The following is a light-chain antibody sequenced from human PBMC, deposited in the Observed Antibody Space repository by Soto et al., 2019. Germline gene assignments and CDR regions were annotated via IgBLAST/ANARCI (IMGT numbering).Light chain of an antibody. CDR1: QSVSSY. CDR3: LQRSNSWT. J-gene: IGKJ1*01. CDR2: DAS. Sequence: EIVLTQSPATLSLSPGERATLSCRASQSVSSYLAWYQQKPGQAPRLLIYDASNRATGIPARFSGSGSGTDFTLTSSSLEPEDFAVYYCLQRSNSWTFGQGTKVDSK. V-gene: IGKV3-11*01.